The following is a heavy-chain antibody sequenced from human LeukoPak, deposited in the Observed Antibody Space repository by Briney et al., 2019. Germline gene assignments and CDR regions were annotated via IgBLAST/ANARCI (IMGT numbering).Heavy chain of an antibody. J-gene: IGHJ4*02. D-gene: IGHD3-16*01. CDR3: ARGEYYFDY. V-gene: IGHV4-59*12. Sequence: SETLSLTCTVSGGSISSYYWSWIRQPPGKGLEWIGHIYCSGSTYYNPSLKSRVTISVDTSKNQFSLKLSSVTAADTAVYYCARGEYYFDYWGQGTLVTVSS. CDR1: GGSISSYY. CDR2: IYCSGST.